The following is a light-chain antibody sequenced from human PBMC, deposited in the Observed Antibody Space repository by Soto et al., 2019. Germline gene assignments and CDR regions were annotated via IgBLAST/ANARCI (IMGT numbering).Light chain of an antibody. CDR2: GAS. CDR3: QQYGSSPPWT. CDR1: QSVSSSY. V-gene: IGKV3-20*01. Sequence: EIVLTQSPGTLSLSPGERATLSCRASQSVSSSYLAWYQQKPGQAPRLLIYGASSRATGMPDRFSGSVSGTGFTLTISRLEPEDCAVYCCQQYGSSPPWTFGQGTKVDSK. J-gene: IGKJ1*01.